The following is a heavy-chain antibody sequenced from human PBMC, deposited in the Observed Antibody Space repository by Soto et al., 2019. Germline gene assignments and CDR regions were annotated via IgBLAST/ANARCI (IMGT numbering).Heavy chain of an antibody. CDR3: ARDHSSGSLDY. D-gene: IGHD3-22*01. CDR1: GFTFSSYG. CDR2: IWYDGSNK. V-gene: IGHV3-33*01. J-gene: IGHJ4*02. Sequence: QVQLVESGGGVVKPGRSLRLSCAASGFTFSSYGMQWVRRAPGKGLEWVAVIWYDGSNKYYADSVKGRFTISRDNSKNTLYLQMNSLRAEDTAVYYCARDHSSGSLDYGGQGTLVTVSS.